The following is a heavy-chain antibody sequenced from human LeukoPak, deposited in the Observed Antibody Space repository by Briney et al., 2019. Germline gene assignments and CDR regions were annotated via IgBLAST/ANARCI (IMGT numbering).Heavy chain of an antibody. D-gene: IGHD3-10*01. CDR2: IYSGGST. Sequence: GGSLRLSCAASGFTVSSNYMSWVRQAPGKGLEWVSVIYSGGSTYYADSVKGRFTISRDNSKNTLYLQMNSLRAEDTAVYYCAKGKDYYGSGSYKFSYWGQGTLVTVSS. CDR1: GFTVSSNY. J-gene: IGHJ4*02. V-gene: IGHV3-66*01. CDR3: AKGKDYYGSGSYKFSY.